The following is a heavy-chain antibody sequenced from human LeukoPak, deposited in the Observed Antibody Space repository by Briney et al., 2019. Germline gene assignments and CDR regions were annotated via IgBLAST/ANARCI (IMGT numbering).Heavy chain of an antibody. CDR3: ARGYCSGGGRHSGRWYFDL. J-gene: IGHJ2*01. CDR2: IYYSGST. V-gene: IGHV4-59*01. Sequence: SETLSLTYTVSGGSISSYYWSWIRQPPGKGLEWIGYIYYSGSTNYNPSLKSRVTISIDTSTNQFSLKLNSVTAADTAVYYCARGYCSGGGRHSGRWYFDLWGRGTLVTVSS. CDR1: GGSISSYY. D-gene: IGHD2-15*01.